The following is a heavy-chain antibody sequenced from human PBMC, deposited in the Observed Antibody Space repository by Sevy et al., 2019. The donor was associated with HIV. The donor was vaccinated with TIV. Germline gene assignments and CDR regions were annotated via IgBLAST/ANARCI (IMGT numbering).Heavy chain of an antibody. Sequence: SETLSLTCTVSGGSISSGNYYWHWIRQPPGKGLEWIGYISYTGNTYYNPSLKVPVTISVDTSNNQFSLRLTSVTTADTAVYYCARDATEYTRSSVWFDPWGQGTLVTVSS. CDR3: ARDATEYTRSSVWFDP. J-gene: IGHJ5*02. V-gene: IGHV4-30-4*01. D-gene: IGHD2-15*01. CDR1: GGSISSGNYY. CDR2: ISYTGNT.